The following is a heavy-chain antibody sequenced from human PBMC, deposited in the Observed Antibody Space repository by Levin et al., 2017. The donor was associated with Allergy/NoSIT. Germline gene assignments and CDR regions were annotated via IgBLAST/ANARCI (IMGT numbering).Heavy chain of an antibody. D-gene: IGHD3-10*01. CDR2: ISYDGSNK. Sequence: LSLTCAASGFTFSSYAMHWVRQAPGKGLEWVAVISYDGSNKYYADSVKGRFTISRDNSKNTLYLQMNSLRAEDTAVYYCARGVDYYGSGSYYPSEYFQHWGQGTLVTVSS. V-gene: IGHV3-30-3*01. CDR1: GFTFSSYA. J-gene: IGHJ1*01. CDR3: ARGVDYYGSGSYYPSEYFQH.